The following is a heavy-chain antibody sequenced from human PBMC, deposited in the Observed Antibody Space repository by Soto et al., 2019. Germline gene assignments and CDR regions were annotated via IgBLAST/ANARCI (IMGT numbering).Heavy chain of an antibody. V-gene: IGHV1-69*01. D-gene: IGHD2-2*01. J-gene: IGHJ6*02. Sequence: QVQLVQSGAEVKKPGSSVKVSCTASGGTFSSYAISWVRQAPGQGLEWMGGIIPIFGTANYAQKFQGRVTITADESTSTAYMELSSLRSEDTAVYYCASNYIVVVPAAISSYYGMDVWGQGTTVTVSS. CDR1: GGTFSSYA. CDR3: ASNYIVVVPAAISSYYGMDV. CDR2: IIPIFGTA.